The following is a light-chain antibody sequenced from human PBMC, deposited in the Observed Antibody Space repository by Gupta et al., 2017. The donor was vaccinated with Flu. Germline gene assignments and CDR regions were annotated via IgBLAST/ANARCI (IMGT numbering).Light chain of an antibody. CDR2: GAS. Sequence: DIQLTHAPSFLSASVGDRVTITCRATQGPARYLAWYQQQAGEAPKLLIYGASTLQTGVPSRFSGSGSATEFTLTISSLQPEDFATYFCQQLHTYPYTFGQGTKLEIK. V-gene: IGKV1-9*01. CDR1: QGPARY. CDR3: QQLHTYPYT. J-gene: IGKJ2*01.